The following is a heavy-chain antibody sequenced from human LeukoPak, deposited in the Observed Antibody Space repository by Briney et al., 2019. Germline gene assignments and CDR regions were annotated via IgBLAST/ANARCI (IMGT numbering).Heavy chain of an antibody. CDR1: GYTLTELS. V-gene: IGHV1-24*01. J-gene: IGHJ4*02. Sequence: ASVKVSCKVSGYTLTELSMHWVRQAPGKGLEWMGGFDPEDGETIYAQKFQGRVTMTEDTSTDTAYMELSSLRSEDTAVYYCATVSPYYGSGSLIDYWGQGTLVTVSS. D-gene: IGHD3-10*01. CDR2: FDPEDGET. CDR3: ATVSPYYGSGSLIDY.